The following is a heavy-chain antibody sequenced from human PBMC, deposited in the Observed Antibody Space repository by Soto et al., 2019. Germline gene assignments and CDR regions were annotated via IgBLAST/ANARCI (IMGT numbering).Heavy chain of an antibody. D-gene: IGHD2-2*01. CDR3: ARDPGGDIVVVPAVKEEYYFDY. CDR2: IWYDGSKK. CDR1: GFTFSSYG. Sequence: QVQLVESGGGVVQPGRSLRLSCATSGFTFSSYGMHWVRQAPGKGLEWVAVIWYDGSKKYYADSVKGRFTISRDNSKNTLYLQMNSIRAEDTAVYYCARDPGGDIVVVPAVKEEYYFDYWGQGTLVTVSS. J-gene: IGHJ4*02. V-gene: IGHV3-33*01.